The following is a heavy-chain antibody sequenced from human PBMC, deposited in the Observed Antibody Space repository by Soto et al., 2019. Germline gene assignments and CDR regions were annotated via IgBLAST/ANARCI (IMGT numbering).Heavy chain of an antibody. CDR1: GFTFSSYA. J-gene: IGHJ4*02. D-gene: IGHD1-20*01. CDR3: AKDDSRITGTYDY. CDR2: ISYDGSNK. V-gene: IGHV3-30-3*01. Sequence: GGSLRLSCAASGFTFSSYAMHWVRQAPGKGLEWVAVISYDGSNKYYADSVKGRFTISRDNAKNSLYLQMNSLRAEDTALYYCAKDDSRITGTYDYWGQGTLVTVSS.